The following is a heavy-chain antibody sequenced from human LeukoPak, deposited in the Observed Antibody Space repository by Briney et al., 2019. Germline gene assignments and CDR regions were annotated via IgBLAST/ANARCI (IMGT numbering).Heavy chain of an antibody. J-gene: IGHJ4*02. CDR1: GFTISNYG. V-gene: IGHV3-30*18. CDR3: AKDLQHLVRTLSFDY. Sequence: ARSLTLSCAVSGFTISNYGMYWCRNSQPKGLEWVAIISYDGSIEYYADSVKGRFTISRDDSKNTLYRQMNSLRPEDTALYYCAKDLQHLVRTLSFDYWGQGTLVTVSS. CDR2: ISYDGSIE. D-gene: IGHD6-13*01.